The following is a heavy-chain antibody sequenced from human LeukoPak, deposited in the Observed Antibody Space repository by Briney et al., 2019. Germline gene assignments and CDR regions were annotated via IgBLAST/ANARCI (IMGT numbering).Heavy chain of an antibody. CDR2: IIPIFGTA. D-gene: IGHD3-3*01. J-gene: IGHJ6*02. Sequence: ASVKVSCKASGGTFISYAISWVRQAPGQGLEWMGGIIPIFGTANYAQKFQGRVTITADESTSTAYMELSSLRSEDTAVYYCARGIFGVVIEYYYYGMDVWGQGTTVTVSS. V-gene: IGHV1-69*13. CDR1: GGTFISYA. CDR3: ARGIFGVVIEYYYYGMDV.